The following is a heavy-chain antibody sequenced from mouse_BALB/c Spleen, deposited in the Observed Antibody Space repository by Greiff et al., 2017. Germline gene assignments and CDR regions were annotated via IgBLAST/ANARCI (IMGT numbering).Heavy chain of an antibody. V-gene: IGHV1-69*02. CDR2: IYPSDSYT. Sequence: QVQLQQPGAELVRPGASVKLSCKASGYTFTSYWINWVKQRPGQGLEWIGNIYPSDSYTNNNQKFKDKATLTVDKSSSTAYMQLSSPTSEDSAVYYCTRGGYDYFDYWGQGTTLTVSS. J-gene: IGHJ2*01. CDR3: TRGGYDYFDY. CDR1: GYTFTSYW. D-gene: IGHD2-3*01.